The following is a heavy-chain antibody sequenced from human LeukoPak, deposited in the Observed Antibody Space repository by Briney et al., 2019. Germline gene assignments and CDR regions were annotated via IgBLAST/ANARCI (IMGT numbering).Heavy chain of an antibody. CDR1: GFSLSNARMG. Sequence: SGPVLVKPTETLTLTCTVSGFSLSNARMGVSWIRQPPGKALEWLAHIFSNDEKSYSTSLKSRLTISKDTSKSQVVLTMTNRDPVDTATYYCARTQMGYSSGWYLFDYWGQGTLVTVSS. V-gene: IGHV2-26*01. CDR3: ARTQMGYSSGWYLFDY. J-gene: IGHJ4*02. D-gene: IGHD6-19*01. CDR2: IFSNDEK.